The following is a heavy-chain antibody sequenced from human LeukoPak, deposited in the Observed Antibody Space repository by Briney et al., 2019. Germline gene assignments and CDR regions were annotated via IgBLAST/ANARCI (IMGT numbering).Heavy chain of an antibody. CDR1: GASISSYY. CDR2: IYYDGST. J-gene: IGHJ3*02. V-gene: IGHV4-59*12. CDR3: ARGSLSRI. Sequence: SETLSLTCTVSGASISSYYWIWIRQPQGKGLEWIGHIYYDGSTNYNPSLKSRVTISVDTSKNQFSLNLSSVTAADTAVYYCARGSLSRIWGQGTMVTVSS.